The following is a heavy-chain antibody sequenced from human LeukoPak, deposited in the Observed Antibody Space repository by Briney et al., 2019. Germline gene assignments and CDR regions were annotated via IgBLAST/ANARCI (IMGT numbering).Heavy chain of an antibody. J-gene: IGHJ4*02. CDR1: GFTSSDYY. CDR2: IGDGGSTI. Sequence: GGSLRLSCAAFGFTSSDYYMAWMRQPPGKGPEWASYIGDGGSTIFYADSVKGRFTISRGGPKNSLYLQMNSLRAEDTALYYCASMLCSTSSCWIDFWGQGTLVTVSS. D-gene: IGHD2-2*01. V-gene: IGHV3-11*04. CDR3: ASMLCSTSSCWIDF.